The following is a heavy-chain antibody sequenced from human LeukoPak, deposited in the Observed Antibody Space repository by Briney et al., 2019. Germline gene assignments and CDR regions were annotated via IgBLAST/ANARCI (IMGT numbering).Heavy chain of an antibody. J-gene: IGHJ5*02. CDR3: ARGGTTVTPGLLWFDP. CDR2: IYYSGST. Sequence: SETLSLTCSVSGGSISSHYWSWIRQPPGNGLEWIGYIYYSGSTKYNPSLKSRVTISVDTSKNQFSLKLSSVTAADTAVYYCARGGTTVTPGLLWFDPWGQGTLVTVS. V-gene: IGHV4-59*11. D-gene: IGHD4-17*01. CDR1: GGSISSHY.